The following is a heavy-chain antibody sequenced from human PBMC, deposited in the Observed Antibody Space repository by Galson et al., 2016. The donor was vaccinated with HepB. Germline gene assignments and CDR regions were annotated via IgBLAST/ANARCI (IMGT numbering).Heavy chain of an antibody. Sequence: SLRLSCAASGFPFSRYWMHWVRQAPGKGLVWVSRLNSDGSSTIYADSVRGRFTISRDNAKNTLYLQMNSLRAEDTALYYCVREDYGDDPVYYYYYGMDVWGQGTTVSVSS. J-gene: IGHJ6*02. CDR1: GFPFSRYW. V-gene: IGHV3-74*01. D-gene: IGHD4-17*01. CDR3: VREDYGDDPVYYYYYGMDV. CDR2: LNSDGSST.